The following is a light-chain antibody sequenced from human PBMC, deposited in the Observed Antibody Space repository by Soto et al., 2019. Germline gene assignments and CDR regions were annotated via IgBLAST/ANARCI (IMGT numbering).Light chain of an antibody. CDR1: QGIAPY. V-gene: IGKV1-27*01. CDR2: ATS. Sequence: DVQMTQSPSSLSAFVVDRVTITCRASQGIAPYLAWFQQKPGKGPKLLIYATSTLQSGVPSRFSGSGSGTDFTLTINSLQPEDVGTYYCQKYNSAPLTFGGGTKVEIK. CDR3: QKYNSAPLT. J-gene: IGKJ4*02.